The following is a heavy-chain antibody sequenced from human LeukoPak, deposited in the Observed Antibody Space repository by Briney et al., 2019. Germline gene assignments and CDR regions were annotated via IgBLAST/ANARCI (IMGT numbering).Heavy chain of an antibody. D-gene: IGHD6-13*01. J-gene: IGHJ4*02. V-gene: IGHV3-30*18. CDR3: AKDGGPGYSSSWYGFNY. Sequence: GGSLRLSCAASGFTFSSYGMHWVRQAPGKGLEWVAVISYDGSNKYYADSVKGRFTISRDNSKNTLYLQMNSLRAEDTAVYYCAKDGGPGYSSSWYGFNYWGQGTLVTVSS. CDR1: GFTFSSYG. CDR2: ISYDGSNK.